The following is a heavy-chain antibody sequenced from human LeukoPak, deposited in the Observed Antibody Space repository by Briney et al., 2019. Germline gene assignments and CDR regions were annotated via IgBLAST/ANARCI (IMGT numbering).Heavy chain of an antibody. CDR2: IRSKTSGGAT. D-gene: IGHD1-20*01. V-gene: IGHV3-15*01. CDR3: AREHNWRSYNYYGMDV. CDR1: GFTFSNAW. Sequence: GGSLRLSCAASGFTFSNAWMTWVRQAPGKGLEWVGRIRSKTSGGATDYAAPVEGRFTISRDKSKNTVFLQMNSLGAEDTTSYYCAREHNWRSYNYYGMDVWGQGTTVTVSS. J-gene: IGHJ6*02.